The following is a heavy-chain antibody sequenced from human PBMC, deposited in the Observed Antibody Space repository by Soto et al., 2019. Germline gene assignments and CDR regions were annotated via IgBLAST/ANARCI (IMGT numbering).Heavy chain of an antibody. CDR1: GFTVSSNY. J-gene: IGHJ5*02. CDR2: IYSGGST. Sequence: GGSLRLSCAASGFTVSSNYMSWVRQAPGKGLEWVSVIYSGGSTYYADSVKGRFTISRDNSKNMLYLQMNSLRAEDTAVYYCARDFSGRFDNWGQGTLVTVSS. V-gene: IGHV3-53*01. CDR3: ARDFSGRFDN. D-gene: IGHD2-8*02.